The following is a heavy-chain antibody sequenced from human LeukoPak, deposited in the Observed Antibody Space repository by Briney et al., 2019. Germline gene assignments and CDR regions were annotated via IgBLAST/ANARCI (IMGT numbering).Heavy chain of an antibody. V-gene: IGHV1-2*06. Sequence: ASVKVSCKASGYTFTGYYMDWVRQAPGQGLEWMGRINPNSGGTNYARKFQGRVTMTRDTSITTAYMELNGLRSDDTAVYYCARDLSILGGVNYPLVRGYWGQGTLVTVSS. D-gene: IGHD3-3*02. J-gene: IGHJ4*02. CDR2: INPNSGGT. CDR1: GYTFTGYY. CDR3: ARDLSILGGVNYPLVRGY.